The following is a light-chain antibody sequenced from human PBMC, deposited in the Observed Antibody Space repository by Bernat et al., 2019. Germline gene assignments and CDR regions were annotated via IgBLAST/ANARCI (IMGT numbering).Light chain of an antibody. V-gene: IGLV2-8*01. CDR2: EVN. J-gene: IGLJ1*01. CDR1: SSDVGSYNR. Sequence: QSALTQPPSVSGSPGQSVTISCTGTSSDVGSYNRVSWYQQPPGTAPKLMIYEVNKRPSGVPDHFSGSKSGNTASLTVSGLQAEDEADYYCSSYAGSNNYVFGTGTKVTVL. CDR3: SSYAGSNNYV.